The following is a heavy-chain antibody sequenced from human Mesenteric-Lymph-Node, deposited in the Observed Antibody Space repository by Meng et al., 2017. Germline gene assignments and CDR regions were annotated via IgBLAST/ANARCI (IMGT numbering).Heavy chain of an antibody. CDR3: ARDYGTSRPFKY. CDR1: GDIVSSTVAA. J-gene: IGHJ4*02. Sequence: HVELLDACPGLVKPVQTLSITCAIAGDIVSSTVAAWNWIREYPSRGLEWLGRTYYRSKWYNDYAVSVKGRIAINPDTYKNQFFLQLNSVTPEDTAVYYCARDYGTSRPFKYWVQGILVTVSS. V-gene: IGHV6-1*01. CDR2: TYYRSKWYN. D-gene: IGHD1/OR15-1a*01.